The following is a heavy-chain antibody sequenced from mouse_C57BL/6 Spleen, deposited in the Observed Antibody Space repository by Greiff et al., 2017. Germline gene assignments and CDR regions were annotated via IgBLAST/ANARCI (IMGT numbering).Heavy chain of an antibody. CDR2: IHPNSGST. CDR1: GYTFTSYW. CDR3: ARENLVLRYFDD. V-gene: IGHV1-64*01. J-gene: IGHJ1*03. D-gene: IGHD6-1*01. Sequence: QVQLQQPGAELVKPGASVKLSCKASGYTFTSYWMHWVKQRPGQGLEWIGLIHPNSGSTNYNEKFKSKATLTVDTSSSPAYMQLSSLTSEDSAVYYCARENLVLRYFDDWGKGTTVTVSS.